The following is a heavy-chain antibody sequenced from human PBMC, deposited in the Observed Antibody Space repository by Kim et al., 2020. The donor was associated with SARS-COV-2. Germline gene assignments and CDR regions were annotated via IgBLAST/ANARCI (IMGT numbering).Heavy chain of an antibody. CDR3: AREAQYYDILTGLAWDV. Sequence: SETLSLTCTVSGGSISSYYWSWIRQPPGKGLEWIGYIYYSGSTNYNPSLKSRVTISVDTSKNQFSLKLSSVTAADTAVYYCAREAQYYDILTGLAWDVWGHGTTVTVSS. CDR2: IYYSGST. J-gene: IGHJ6*02. CDR1: GGSISSYY. V-gene: IGHV4-59*01. D-gene: IGHD3-9*01.